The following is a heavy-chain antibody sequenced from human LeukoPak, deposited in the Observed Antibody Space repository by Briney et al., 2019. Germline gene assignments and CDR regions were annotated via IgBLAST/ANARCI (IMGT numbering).Heavy chain of an antibody. J-gene: IGHJ6*02. CDR2: INSDGTTT. V-gene: IGHV3-74*01. CDR1: GFTSSSYW. D-gene: IGHD4-17*01. Sequence: TGGSLRLSCAASGFTSSSYWMHWVRQDPGKGLVWVSRINSDGTTTSYADSVKGRFIIFRDNAKNTLYLQMTSLRAEDTAVYYCARDYRGPSTVTPHEPLLGLDSSPHYYYGMDVWGQGTTVTVSS. CDR3: ARDYRGPSTVTPHEPLLGLDSSPHYYYGMDV.